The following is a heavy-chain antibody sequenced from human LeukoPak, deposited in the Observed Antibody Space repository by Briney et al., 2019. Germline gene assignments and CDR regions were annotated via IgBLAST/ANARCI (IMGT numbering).Heavy chain of an antibody. V-gene: IGHV1-24*01. CDR3: ATASTVTTEYYFDY. CDR2: FDPEDGET. J-gene: IGHJ4*02. CDR1: GYTLTELS. D-gene: IGHD4-17*01. Sequence: ASVKVSCKVSGYTLTELSMHWVRQAPGKGLEWMGGFDPEDGETIYAQKFQGRVTMTVDTSTDTAYMELSSLRSEDTAVYYCATASTVTTEYYFDYWGQGTLVTVSS.